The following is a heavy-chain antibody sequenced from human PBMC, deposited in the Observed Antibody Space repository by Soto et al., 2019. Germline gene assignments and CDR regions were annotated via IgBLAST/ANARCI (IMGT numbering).Heavy chain of an antibody. Sequence: ETLSLTCTVSGGSISSYYWSWIRQPAGKGLEWIGRIYTSGSTNYNPSLKSRVTMSVDTSKNQFSLKLSSVTAADTAVYYCARDPDIAHGVVNYYYYGMDVWGQGTTVTVSS. CDR1: GGSISSYY. J-gene: IGHJ6*02. D-gene: IGHD3-3*01. CDR2: IYTSGST. V-gene: IGHV4-4*07. CDR3: ARDPDIAHGVVNYYYYGMDV.